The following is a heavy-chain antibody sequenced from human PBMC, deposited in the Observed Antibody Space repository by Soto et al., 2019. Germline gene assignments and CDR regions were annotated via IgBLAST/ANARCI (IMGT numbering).Heavy chain of an antibody. V-gene: IGHV4-4*07. CDR1: GGSISNYN. CDR3: ARERTYQLSGDDALDV. J-gene: IGHJ3*01. CDR2: IYSSGTT. D-gene: IGHD2-2*01. Sequence: NPSETLSLTCTVSGGSISNYNWNWIRQSAGKGLEWIGRIYSSGTTYYKSSLKSRVTMSVDTFSNQISLKLYSVTAADTAMYYCARERTYQLSGDDALDVWGLGTMVTVSS.